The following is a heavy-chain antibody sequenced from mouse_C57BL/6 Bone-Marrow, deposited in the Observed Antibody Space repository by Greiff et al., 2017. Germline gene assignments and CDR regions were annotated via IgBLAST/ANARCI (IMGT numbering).Heavy chain of an antibody. CDR1: GYTFTDYE. V-gene: IGHV1-15*01. CDR2: IDPETGGT. D-gene: IGHD1-1*01. CDR3: TRGTVVARYYFDY. Sequence: VQLQQSGAELVRPGASVTLSCKASGYTFTDYEMHWVKQTPVHGLEWIGAIDPETGGTAYNQKFKGKAILTADKSSSTAYMELRSLTSEDSAVYYCTRGTVVARYYFDYWGQGTTLTVSS. J-gene: IGHJ2*01.